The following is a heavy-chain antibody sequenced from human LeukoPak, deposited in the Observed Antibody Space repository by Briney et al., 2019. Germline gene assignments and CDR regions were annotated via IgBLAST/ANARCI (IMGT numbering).Heavy chain of an antibody. CDR3: ARDLLWFGELPYYFDY. V-gene: IGHV1-2*02. J-gene: IGHJ4*02. Sequence: ASVKVSCKASGYTFTAYYMHWVRQAPGQGPEWMGWINPNSGGTNYAQKFQGRVTMTRDTSISTAYMELSRLRSDDTAVYYCARDLLWFGELPYYFDYWGQGTLVTVSS. CDR1: GYTFTAYY. D-gene: IGHD3-10*01. CDR2: INPNSGGT.